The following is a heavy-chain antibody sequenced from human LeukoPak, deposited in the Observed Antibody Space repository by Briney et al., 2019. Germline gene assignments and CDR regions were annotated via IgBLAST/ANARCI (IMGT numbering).Heavy chain of an antibody. CDR1: GFTFSSYA. CDR3: AKVGSLVGAFDI. D-gene: IGHD3-16*01. CDR2: ISGSGGST. Sequence: GGSLRLSCAASGFTFSSYAMSWVRQAPGKGLEWVSAISGSGGSTYYADSVKGRFTISGDNSKNTLYLQMNSLRAEDTAVYYCAKVGSLVGAFDIWGQGTMVTVSS. V-gene: IGHV3-23*01. J-gene: IGHJ3*02.